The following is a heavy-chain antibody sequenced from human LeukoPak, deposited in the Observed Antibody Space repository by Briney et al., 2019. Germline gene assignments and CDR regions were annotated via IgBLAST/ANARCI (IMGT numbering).Heavy chain of an antibody. CDR3: ARDRDGGVGTIDY. V-gene: IGHV1-2*06. CDR1: GYTLIDYW. Sequence: ASVKVSCKASGYTLIDYWIHWVRQAPGQGLEWMGRININSGGINYAQKFQGRVTMTRATSISTAYMELSRLRCDDTAVYYCARDRDGGVGTIDYWGQGTLVPVSS. CDR2: ININSGGI. J-gene: IGHJ4*02. D-gene: IGHD3-3*01.